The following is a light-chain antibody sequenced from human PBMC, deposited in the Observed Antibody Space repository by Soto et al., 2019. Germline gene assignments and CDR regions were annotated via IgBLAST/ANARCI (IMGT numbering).Light chain of an antibody. Sequence: QSALTKPASVSGSPGQSITISCTGTSSDVGGYNYVSWYEQHPGKAPKLIIYEVSNRPSGVSNRFSGSKSGNTASLTISGLQAEDDADYYFKSYTSKSTGVFGTGTKLTVL. V-gene: IGLV2-14*01. J-gene: IGLJ1*01. CDR3: KSYTSKSTGV. CDR1: SSDVGGYNY. CDR2: EVS.